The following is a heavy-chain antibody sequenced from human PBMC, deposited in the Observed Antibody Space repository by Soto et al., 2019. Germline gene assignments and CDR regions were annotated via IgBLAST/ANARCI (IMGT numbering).Heavy chain of an antibody. CDR2: VSYLGNT. D-gene: IGHD3-3*01. V-gene: IGHV4-59*01. J-gene: IGHJ6*02. CDR1: GGSISTYY. Sequence: SETLSLTCNISGGSISTYYWTWIRQSPGKGLEWMGYVSYLGNTNYNPSLKSRVTISVDTPKNQFSLNLGSVTAADTAMYYCARDPASPGYDFWSGYYPYYGMDVWGQGTTVTVSS. CDR3: ARDPASPGYDFWSGYYPYYGMDV.